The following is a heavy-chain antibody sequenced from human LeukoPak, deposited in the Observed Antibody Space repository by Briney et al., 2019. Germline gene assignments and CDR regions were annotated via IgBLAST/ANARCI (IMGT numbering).Heavy chain of an antibody. V-gene: IGHV3-7*01. CDR1: GFTFSNFW. J-gene: IGHJ4*02. CDR2: IKPDGSEK. Sequence: GGSLRLSCAASGFTFSNFWMSWVRQAPGKGLEWVANIKPDGSEKYYVDSVRGRFTISRDNAKNSLYLQMNSLRAEDTAVYYCVRDSSYPHLDYWGQGTQVSVSS. CDR3: VRDSSYPHLDY.